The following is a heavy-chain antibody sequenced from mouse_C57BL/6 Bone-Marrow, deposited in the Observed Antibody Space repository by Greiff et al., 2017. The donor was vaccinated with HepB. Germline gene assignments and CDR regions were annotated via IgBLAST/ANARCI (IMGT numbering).Heavy chain of an antibody. Sequence: EVQGVESGGDLVKPGGSLKLSCAASGFTFSSYGMSWVRQTPDKRLEWVATISSGGSYTYYPDSVKGRFNISRDNAKNTLYLQMSSLKSEDTAMYYCARRGYGNSYAMDYWGQGTSVTVSS. D-gene: IGHD2-10*02. CDR2: ISSGGSYT. J-gene: IGHJ4*01. CDR1: GFTFSSYG. CDR3: ARRGYGNSYAMDY. V-gene: IGHV5-6*01.